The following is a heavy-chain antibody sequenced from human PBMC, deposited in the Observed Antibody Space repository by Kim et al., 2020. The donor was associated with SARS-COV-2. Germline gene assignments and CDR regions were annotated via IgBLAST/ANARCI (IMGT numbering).Heavy chain of an antibody. D-gene: IGHD2-21*02. V-gene: IGHV3-21*01. CDR2: ISSSSSYI. CDR1: GFTFSSYS. J-gene: IGHJ2*01. Sequence: GGSLRLSCAASGFTFSSYSMNWVRQAPGKGLEWVSSISSSSSYIYYADSVKGRFTISRDNAKNSLYLQMNSLRAEDTAVYYCARDFTYCGGDCLWSPEVWYFDLWGRGTLVTVSS. CDR3: ARDFTYCGGDCLWSPEVWYFDL.